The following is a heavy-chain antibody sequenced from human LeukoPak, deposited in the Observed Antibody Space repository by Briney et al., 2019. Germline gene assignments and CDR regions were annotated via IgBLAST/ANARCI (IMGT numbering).Heavy chain of an antibody. Sequence: GGSLRLSCAASGFTFSSYAMSWVRQATGKGLEWVSAISGSGTVTHYADSVMGRFTFSRDTSKNTLYLQMNRRRAEDTAVYYCAKDITIFGVIPAFDPWGQGTLVTVSS. J-gene: IGHJ5*02. V-gene: IGHV3-23*01. D-gene: IGHD3-3*01. CDR3: AKDITIFGVIPAFDP. CDR1: GFTFSSYA. CDR2: ISGSGTVT.